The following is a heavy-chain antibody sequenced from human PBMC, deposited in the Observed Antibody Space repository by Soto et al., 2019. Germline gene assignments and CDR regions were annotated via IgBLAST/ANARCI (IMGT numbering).Heavy chain of an antibody. CDR3: ARFVRSCSATTCSTRADV. D-gene: IGHD2-2*01. CDR1: GGFVNSDTHS. CDR2: IYSGGST. J-gene: IGHJ6*02. Sequence: QVQLRESGPGLVKPSETLSLTCTVSGGFVNSDTHSWSWIRQTPGKRLEWIGFIYSGGSTKNPSLRSRVTMSVDTSKNQFSLKLRSVIVADTAVYHCARFVRSCSATTCSTRADVWGQGITVTVSS. V-gene: IGHV4-61*01.